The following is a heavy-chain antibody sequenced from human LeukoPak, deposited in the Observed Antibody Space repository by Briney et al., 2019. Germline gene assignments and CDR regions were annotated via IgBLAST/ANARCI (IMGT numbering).Heavy chain of an antibody. CDR1: GFTFSSYW. D-gene: IGHD3-10*01. V-gene: IGHV3-7*01. CDR2: INQDGSGK. Sequence: GGSLRLSCAASGFTFSSYWMSWVRQAPGKGLEWVANINQDGSGKYYVDSVKGRFTISRDNAKNALYLQMNSLRAEDTAVYYCASPGGSGSLNCFDPWGQGSLVTVSS. CDR3: ASPGGSGSLNCFDP. J-gene: IGHJ5*02.